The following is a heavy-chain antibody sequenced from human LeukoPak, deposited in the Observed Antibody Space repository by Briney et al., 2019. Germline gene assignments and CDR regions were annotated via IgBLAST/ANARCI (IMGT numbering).Heavy chain of an antibody. Sequence: ASVKVSCKASGYTFTGYYMHWVRQAPGQGLEWMGWINPNSGGTNYAQKFQGRVTMTRDTSISTAYMELSRLRSDDTAVYYCATVEMATIVYYYYGMDVWGQGTTVTVSS. CDR3: ATVEMATIVYYYYGMDV. CDR2: INPNSGGT. V-gene: IGHV1-2*02. CDR1: GYTFTGYY. D-gene: IGHD5-24*01. J-gene: IGHJ6*02.